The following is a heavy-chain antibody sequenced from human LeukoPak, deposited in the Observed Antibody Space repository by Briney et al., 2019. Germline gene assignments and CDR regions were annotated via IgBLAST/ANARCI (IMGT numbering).Heavy chain of an antibody. V-gene: IGHV3-74*01. J-gene: IGHJ4*02. CDR3: ARSRWLDAFDY. CDR1: GFTFSNYY. D-gene: IGHD6-19*01. CDR2: INSDGSTT. Sequence: PGGSLRLSCAASGFTFSNYYMHWVRQAPGKGLVWVSRINSDGSTTNYADSVKGRFTISRDNAKNTLYLQMNSLRADDTAVYYCARSRWLDAFDYWGQGTLVTVSS.